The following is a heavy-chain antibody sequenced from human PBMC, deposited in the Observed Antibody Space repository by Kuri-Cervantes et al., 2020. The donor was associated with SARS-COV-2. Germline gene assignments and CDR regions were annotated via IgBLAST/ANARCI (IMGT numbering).Heavy chain of an antibody. CDR1: GFTLSSYG. Sequence: GESLKIYCAASGFTLSSYGMHWVRQAPGKGLEWVAVISYDGSNKYYADSVKGRFTISRDNSKNTLYLQMNSLRAEDTAVYYCAKGYYDSSGYRTLDYWGQGTLVTVSS. D-gene: IGHD3-22*01. J-gene: IGHJ4*02. CDR2: ISYDGSNK. V-gene: IGHV3-30*18. CDR3: AKGYYDSSGYRTLDY.